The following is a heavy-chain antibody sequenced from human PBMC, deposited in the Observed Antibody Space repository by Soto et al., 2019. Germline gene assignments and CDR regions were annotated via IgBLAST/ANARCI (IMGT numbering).Heavy chain of an antibody. CDR2: MSFDGITK. CDR1: GFSFSSFG. J-gene: IGHJ6*01. Sequence: QVQLVESGGGFVQPGRSLRLSCAASGFSFSSFGMHWVRQAPGKGLEWVAGMSFDGITKHYADSVKGRFTISRDNSKNTMYLQMNSMRPEDTSIYYCAKDGAWELLPAYGMDAWGPGTTVTVSS. D-gene: IGHD1-26*01. V-gene: IGHV3-30*18. CDR3: AKDGAWELLPAYGMDA.